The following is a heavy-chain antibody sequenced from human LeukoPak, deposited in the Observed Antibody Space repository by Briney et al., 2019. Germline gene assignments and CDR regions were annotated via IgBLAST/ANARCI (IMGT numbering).Heavy chain of an antibody. CDR3: ARDPTSGLYGADAFDI. D-gene: IGHD2-2*02. Sequence: QPGGSLRLSCAASGFTFSSYSMSWIRQAPGKGLEWVSYISSSGSTIYYADSVKGRFTISRDNAKNSLYLQMNSLRAEDTAVYYCARDPTSGLYGADAFDIWGQGTMVTVSS. CDR1: GFTFSSYS. J-gene: IGHJ3*02. CDR2: ISSSGSTI. V-gene: IGHV3-48*04.